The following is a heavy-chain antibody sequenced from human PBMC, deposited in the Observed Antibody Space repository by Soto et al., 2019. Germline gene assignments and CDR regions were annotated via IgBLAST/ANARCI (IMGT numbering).Heavy chain of an antibody. J-gene: IGHJ4*02. V-gene: IGHV4-34*01. CDR2: INHSGST. D-gene: IGHD3-3*01. CDR1: GGSISGYY. CDR3: ARGGYDFWSGYPFDY. Sequence: PSETLSLTCTVSGGSISGYYWSWIRQPPGKGLEWIGEINHSGSTNYNPSLKSRVTISVDTSKNQFSLKLSSVTAADTAVYYCARGGYDFWSGYPFDYWGQGTLVTVSS.